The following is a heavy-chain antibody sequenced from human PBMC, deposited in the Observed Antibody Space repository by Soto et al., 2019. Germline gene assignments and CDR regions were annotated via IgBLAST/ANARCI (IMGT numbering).Heavy chain of an antibody. Sequence: SETLSLTCAVYGGSFSGYYLSWIRQPPGKGLEWIGEINHSGSTNYNPSLKSRVTISVDTSKNQFSLKLSSVTAADTAVYYCARDRFLVRGGPVAFDIWGQGTMVTVSS. J-gene: IGHJ3*02. CDR1: GGSFSGYY. CDR3: ARDRFLVRGGPVAFDI. CDR2: INHSGST. D-gene: IGHD3-10*01. V-gene: IGHV4-34*01.